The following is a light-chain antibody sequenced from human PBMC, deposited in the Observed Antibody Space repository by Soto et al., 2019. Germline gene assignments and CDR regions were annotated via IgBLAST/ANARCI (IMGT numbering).Light chain of an antibody. V-gene: IGKV1-6*01. Sequence: IQMTQSPSSLSASVGDRVTILCRASHGIRDDLGWYQQKPGKAPKLLIYAASILQRGVPIRFSGSGSGTNFTLSITSLQPKDSARYYCLQDYGYPWTFGQGTKVEVK. CDR1: HGIRDD. CDR3: LQDYGYPWT. CDR2: AAS. J-gene: IGKJ1*01.